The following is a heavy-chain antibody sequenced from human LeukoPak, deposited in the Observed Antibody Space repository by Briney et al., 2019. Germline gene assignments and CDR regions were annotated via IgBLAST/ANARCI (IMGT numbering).Heavy chain of an antibody. CDR2: IYYSGST. V-gene: IGHV4-39*07. CDR1: GGSIRGSTYY. Sequence: SETLSHTCTVSGGSIRGSTYYWGWIRQPPGKGLEWIGSIYYSGSTYYNPSLKSRVTISVDTSKNQFSLKLSSVTAADTAVYYCARGREYYDFWSGYYVFDYWGQGTLVTVSS. D-gene: IGHD3-3*01. J-gene: IGHJ4*02. CDR3: ARGREYYDFWSGYYVFDY.